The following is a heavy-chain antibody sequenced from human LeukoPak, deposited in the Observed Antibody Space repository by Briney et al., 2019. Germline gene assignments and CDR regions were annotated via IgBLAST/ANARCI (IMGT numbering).Heavy chain of an antibody. V-gene: IGHV3-66*01. CDR1: GFTFSSYE. D-gene: IGHD6-13*01. Sequence: GGSLRLSCAASGFTFSSYEMNWVRQAPGKGLEWVSVIYSGGSTYYADSVKGRFTISRDNSKNTLYLQMNSLRAEDTAVYYCARAVQQLVLYYWGQGTLVTVSS. CDR2: IYSGGST. J-gene: IGHJ4*02. CDR3: ARAVQQLVLYY.